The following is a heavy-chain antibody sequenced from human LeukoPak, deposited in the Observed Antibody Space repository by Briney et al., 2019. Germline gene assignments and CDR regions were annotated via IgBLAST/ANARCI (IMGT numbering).Heavy chain of an antibody. J-gene: IGHJ6*03. CDR2: ISGSGGST. CDR3: AKGGKWTPSHYYYYYYMDV. CDR1: GFTFSSYA. Sequence: GGSLRLSCAASGFTFSSYAMSWVRQAPGKGLEWVSAISGSGGSTYYADSVKGRFTISRDNSKNTLYLQMNSLRAEDKAVYYCAKGGKWTPSHYYYYYYMDVWGKGTTVTVSS. D-gene: IGHD1-26*01. V-gene: IGHV3-23*01.